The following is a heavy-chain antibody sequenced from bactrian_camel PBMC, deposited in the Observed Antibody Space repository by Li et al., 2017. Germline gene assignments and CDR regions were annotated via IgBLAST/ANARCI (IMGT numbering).Heavy chain of an antibody. CDR3: VVDYEFCLAYSMPKATY. J-gene: IGHJ4*01. Sequence: HVQLVESGGGSVLAGGSLRLSCTITGISSDDRDLGWFRKPQGKDCEMVSTATKDHIAYYADSVKGRFTISRDNTRNTLYLQMNSLKPEDTAMYYCVVDYEFCLAYSMPKATYWGQGTQVTVS. V-gene: IGHV3S61*01. CDR2: ATKDHIA. D-gene: IGHD3*01. CDR1: GISSDDRD.